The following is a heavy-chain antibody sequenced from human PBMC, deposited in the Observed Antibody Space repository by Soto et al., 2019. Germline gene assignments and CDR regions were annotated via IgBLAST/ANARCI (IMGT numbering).Heavy chain of an antibody. D-gene: IGHD6-13*01. J-gene: IGHJ4*02. CDR3: AKDPRAYSSSWFSPYHFDY. Sequence: EVQLLESGGGLVQPGGSLRLSCAASGFTFSDYAMSWVRQAPGKGLEWVSAISGSGGSTYYSDSVKGRFTISRDSSKNTLYLQMISLRAADTALYYCAKDPRAYSSSWFSPYHFDYLGQGTLVTVSS. V-gene: IGHV3-23*01. CDR1: GFTFSDYA. CDR2: ISGSGGST.